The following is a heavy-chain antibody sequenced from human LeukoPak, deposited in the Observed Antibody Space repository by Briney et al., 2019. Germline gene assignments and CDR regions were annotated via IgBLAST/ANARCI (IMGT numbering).Heavy chain of an antibody. CDR3: AKNPGGGAADRIDY. Sequence: GGSLRLSCAASGFTFSSYWMSWVRQAPGKGLEWVSGITGGGRYTYYADSVKGRFTISRDNSKNTLYLQMNNLRAEDTAVYYCAKNPGGGAADRIDYWGQGTLVTVSS. CDR2: ITGGGRYT. V-gene: IGHV3-23*01. J-gene: IGHJ4*02. CDR1: GFTFSSYW. D-gene: IGHD1-26*01.